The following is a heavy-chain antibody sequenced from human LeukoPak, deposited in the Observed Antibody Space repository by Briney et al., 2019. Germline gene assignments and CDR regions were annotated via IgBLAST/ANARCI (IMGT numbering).Heavy chain of an antibody. CDR1: GFTFTTSA. CDR2: ILVGSGNT. CDR3: AAMGALDAFDS. Sequence: SVKASCKASGFTFTTSAIQWVRQARGQRIEWIGWILVGSGNTNYAKKFQERVTITRDLSTSTAYMELSSLRTADTAVYYRAAMGALDAFDSWGQGTMVTVSS. D-gene: IGHD1-26*01. V-gene: IGHV1-58*02. J-gene: IGHJ3*02.